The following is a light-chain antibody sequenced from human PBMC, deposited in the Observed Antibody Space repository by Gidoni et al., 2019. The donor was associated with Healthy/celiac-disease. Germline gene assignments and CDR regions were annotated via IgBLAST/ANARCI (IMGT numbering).Light chain of an antibody. J-gene: IGKJ2*01. CDR2: GAS. CDR1: QSVSSSY. Sequence: VLTQSPGTLSLSPGERATLSCRASQSVSSSYLAWYQQKPGQAPRLLIYGASSRATGIPDRFSGSGSGTDFTLTISRLEPEDFAVYYCQQYGSSPYTFGQGTKLEIK. CDR3: QQYGSSPYT. V-gene: IGKV3-20*01.